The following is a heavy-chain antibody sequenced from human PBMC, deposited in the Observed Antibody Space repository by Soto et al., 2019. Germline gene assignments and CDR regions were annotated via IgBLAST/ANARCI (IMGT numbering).Heavy chain of an antibody. V-gene: IGHV4-61*01. Sequence: QVQLQESGPGLVKPSETLSLTCTVSGGSVSSGSYYWSWIRQPPGKGLEWIGYIYYSGSTNYNPSLKSRVTISVDPSKTQFSLKLSSVTAADPAVYYCARYQLGYCISTSCAIAFFDYWGQGTLVTVSS. J-gene: IGHJ4*02. CDR3: ARYQLGYCISTSCAIAFFDY. CDR1: GGSVSSGSYY. D-gene: IGHD2-2*01. CDR2: IYYSGST.